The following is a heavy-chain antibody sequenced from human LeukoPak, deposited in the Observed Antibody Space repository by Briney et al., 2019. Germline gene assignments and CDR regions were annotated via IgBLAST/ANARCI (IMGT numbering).Heavy chain of an antibody. CDR2: INPSGGST. V-gene: IGHV1-46*01. Sequence: ASVKVSCKASGYTFTSYYMHWVRQAPGQGLEWMGIINPSGGSTSYAQKFQGRVTMTRDTSTSTVYMELSSLRSEDTAVYYCARAGYYYDSSGYFVDYWGQGTLVTVSS. CDR3: ARAGYYYDSSGYFVDY. J-gene: IGHJ4*02. D-gene: IGHD3-22*01. CDR1: GYTFTSYY.